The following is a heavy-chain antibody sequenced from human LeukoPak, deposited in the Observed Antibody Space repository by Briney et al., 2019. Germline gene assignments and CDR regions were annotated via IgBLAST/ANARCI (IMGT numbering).Heavy chain of an antibody. CDR1: GYSISSGYY. Sequence: PSETLSLTCTVSGYSISSGYYWGWIRQPPGKGLAWIGSIYHSGSTYYNPSLKSRVTISVDTSKNQFSLKLSSVTAADTAVYYCARDRRYYYDSSGPHEAYFDYWGQGTLVTVSS. V-gene: IGHV4-38-2*02. CDR2: IYHSGST. J-gene: IGHJ4*02. D-gene: IGHD3-22*01. CDR3: ARDRRYYYDSSGPHEAYFDY.